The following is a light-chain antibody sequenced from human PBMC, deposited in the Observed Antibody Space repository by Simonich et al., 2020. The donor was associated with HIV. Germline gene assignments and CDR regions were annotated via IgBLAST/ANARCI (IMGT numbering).Light chain of an antibody. CDR1: QRVSRN. V-gene: IGKV3-15*01. CDR2: GAS. CDR3: QQYNSYPFT. Sequence: EIVMTQSPATLSVSPGERPTLSCRASQRVSRNLAWYQQKPGLFPRRLIYGASTRATCIPARFSGSGSGTDFTLTISSLQPEDFATYYCQQYNSYPFTFGPGTKVDVK. J-gene: IGKJ3*01.